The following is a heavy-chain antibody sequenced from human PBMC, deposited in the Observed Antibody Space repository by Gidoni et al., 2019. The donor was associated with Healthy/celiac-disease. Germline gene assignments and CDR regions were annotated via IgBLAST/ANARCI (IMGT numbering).Heavy chain of an antibody. V-gene: IGHV3-23*01. D-gene: IGHD4-17*01. J-gene: IGHJ5*02. CDR1: GFTFSSYA. CDR2: ISGSGGST. CDR3: AKDRSRYGDNAGFDP. Sequence: EVQLLESGGGLVQPGGSLRLSCAASGFTFSSYAMSWVRQAPGQGLEWVSAISGSGGSTYYADSVKGRFTISRDNSKNTLYLQMNSLRAEDTAVYYCAKDRSRYGDNAGFDPWGQGTLVTVSS.